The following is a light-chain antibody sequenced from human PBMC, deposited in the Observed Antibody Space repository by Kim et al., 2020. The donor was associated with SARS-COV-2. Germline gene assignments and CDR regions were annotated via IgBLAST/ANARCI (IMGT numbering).Light chain of an antibody. CDR1: SNNVGDKG. CDR3: SAWDSSLSTWV. CDR2: RNN. Sequence: ATLTCTGHSNNVGDKGAAWLQQHQGHPPKLLSDRNNYRPSGISERFSASRSGDTASLTITGLQPEDEADYYCSAWDSSLSTWVFGGGTQLTVL. J-gene: IGLJ2*01. V-gene: IGLV10-54*04.